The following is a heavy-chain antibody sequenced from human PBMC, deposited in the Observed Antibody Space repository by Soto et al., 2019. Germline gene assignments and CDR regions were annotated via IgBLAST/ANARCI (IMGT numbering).Heavy chain of an antibody. CDR1: GDSISSASYF. V-gene: IGHV4-39*01. CDR3: GRPQLGHSGGSQFDL. J-gene: IGHJ5*02. CDR2: VYFVGNS. D-gene: IGHD6-19*01. Sequence: ETLSLTCTVSGDSISSASYFWGWIRQPPGKGLEWIGSVYFVGNSYYNPSLKSRVSISVDASKNQFSLRLSSMTAADTGVYYCGRPQLGHSGGSQFDLWGRGTLVTVSS.